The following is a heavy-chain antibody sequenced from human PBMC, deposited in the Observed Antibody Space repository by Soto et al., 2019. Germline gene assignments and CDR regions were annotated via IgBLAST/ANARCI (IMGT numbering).Heavy chain of an antibody. D-gene: IGHD3-22*01. CDR2: IIPIFGTA. CDR3: ARDTRNYYDSSGYYSGFDP. CDR1: GGTFSSYA. V-gene: IGHV1-69*13. Sequence: ASVKVSCKASGGTFSSYAISWVRQAPGQGLEWMGGIIPIFGTANYAQKFQGRVTITADESTSTAYMELSSLRSEDTAVYYCARDTRNYYDSSGYYSGFDPWGQGTLVTVSS. J-gene: IGHJ5*02.